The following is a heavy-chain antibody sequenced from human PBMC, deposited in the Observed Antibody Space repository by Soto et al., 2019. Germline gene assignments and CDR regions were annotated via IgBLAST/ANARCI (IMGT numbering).Heavy chain of an antibody. CDR3: ASPIAVAGTFDI. V-gene: IGHV4-39*07. J-gene: IGHJ3*02. CDR1: GGSISSSSYY. D-gene: IGHD6-19*01. Sequence: SETLSLTCTVSGGSISSSSYYWGWIRQPPGKGLEWIGSIYYSGSTYYNPSLKSRVTISVDTSKNQFSLKLSSVTAADTAVYYCASPIAVAGTFDIWGQGTMVTVSS. CDR2: IYYSGST.